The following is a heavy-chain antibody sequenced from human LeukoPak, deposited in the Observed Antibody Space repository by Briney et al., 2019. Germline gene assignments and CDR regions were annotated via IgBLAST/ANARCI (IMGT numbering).Heavy chain of an antibody. CDR2: IYYSGST. CDR3: ARAIHYYGSGSYYNVD. D-gene: IGHD3-10*01. Sequence: SETLSLTCTVSGGSISSYYWSWIRQPPGKGLEWIGYIYYSGSTNYNPSLKSRVTISVDTSKNQFSLKLSSVTAADTAVYYCARAIHYYGSGSYYNVDWGQGTLVTVSS. V-gene: IGHV4-59*01. CDR1: GGSISSYY. J-gene: IGHJ4*02.